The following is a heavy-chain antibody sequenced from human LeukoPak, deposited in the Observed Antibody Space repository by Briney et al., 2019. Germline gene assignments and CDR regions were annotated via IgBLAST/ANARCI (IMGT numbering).Heavy chain of an antibody. D-gene: IGHD3-22*01. CDR2: IYYSGST. Sequence: SETLSLTCTVSGGSISSYYWSWIRQPPGKGLEWIGYIYYSGSTNYNPSLKSRVTISVDTSKNQFSLKLSSVTAADTAVYYCARDSSGCSDAFDIWGQGTMVTVSS. V-gene: IGHV4-59*01. CDR3: ARDSSGCSDAFDI. J-gene: IGHJ3*02. CDR1: GGSISSYY.